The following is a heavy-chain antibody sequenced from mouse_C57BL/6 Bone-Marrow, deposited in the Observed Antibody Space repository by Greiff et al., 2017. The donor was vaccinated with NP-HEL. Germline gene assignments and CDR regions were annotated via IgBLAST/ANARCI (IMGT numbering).Heavy chain of an antibody. CDR3: ARNCGSFWYFDV. CDR2: IYPGSGST. Sequence: QVQLQEPGAELVKPGASVKMSCKASGYTFTGYWITWVKQRPGHGLEWIGDIYPGSGSTNYNEKFKSKATLTVDTSSSTAYMQLSSLTTEDSAVYYCARNCGSFWYFDVWGTGTTVTVSS. CDR1: GYTFTGYW. J-gene: IGHJ1*03. D-gene: IGHD1-1*01. V-gene: IGHV1-55*01.